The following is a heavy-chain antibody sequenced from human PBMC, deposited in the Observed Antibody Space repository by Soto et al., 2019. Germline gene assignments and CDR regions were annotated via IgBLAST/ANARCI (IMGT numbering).Heavy chain of an antibody. D-gene: IGHD6-6*01. CDR2: IYYSGST. CDR1: GGSISSGDYY. CDR3: ARERIAPQYYFDY. Sequence: PSETLSLTCTVSGGSISSGDYYWSWIRQPPGKGLEWIGYIYYSGSTYYNPSLKSRVTISLDTSKNQFSLKLSSVTAADTAVYYCARERIAPQYYFDYWGQGTLVTVSS. V-gene: IGHV4-30-4*01. J-gene: IGHJ4*02.